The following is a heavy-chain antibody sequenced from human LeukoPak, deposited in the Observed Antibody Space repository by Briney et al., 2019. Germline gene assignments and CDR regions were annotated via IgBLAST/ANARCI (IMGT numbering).Heavy chain of an antibody. D-gene: IGHD3-16*02. J-gene: IGHJ4*02. CDR1: GFTFSSYA. V-gene: IGHV3-23*01. CDR2: ISGSGGST. Sequence: GGSLRLSCAASGFTFSSYAMSWVRQAPGKGLEWVSAISGSGGSTYYADSVKGRFTISRDNSKNTLYLQMNSLRAEDTAVYYCTNQGELSHFDNWGQGTLVTVSS. CDR3: TNQGELSHFDN.